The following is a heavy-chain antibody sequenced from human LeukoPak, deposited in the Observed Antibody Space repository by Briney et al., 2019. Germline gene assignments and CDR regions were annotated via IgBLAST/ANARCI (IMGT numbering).Heavy chain of an antibody. CDR1: GFTFSSYA. J-gene: IGHJ3*02. Sequence: PGGSLRLSCAASGFTFSSYAMHWVRQAPGKGLEWVAVISYDGSNKYYADSVKGRFTISRDNSKNTLYLQMNSLRAEDTAVYYCVLLGEDYYGSGSYYRGGAFDIWGQGTMVTVSS. V-gene: IGHV3-30*04. D-gene: IGHD3-10*01. CDR3: VLLGEDYYGSGSYYRGGAFDI. CDR2: ISYDGSNK.